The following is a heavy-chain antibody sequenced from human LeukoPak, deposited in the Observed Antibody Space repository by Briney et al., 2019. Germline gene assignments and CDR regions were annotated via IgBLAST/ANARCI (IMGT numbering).Heavy chain of an antibody. CDR3: ASVFITGTNYFDY. CDR2: IYYSGST. V-gene: IGHV4-31*03. D-gene: IGHD1/OR15-1a*01. CDR1: GGSISSGGYY. J-gene: IGHJ4*02. Sequence: PSETLSLTCTVSGGSISSGGYYWSWIRQHPGKGLEWIGYIYYSGSTYYNPSLKSRVTISVDTSKNQFSLKLSSVTAPDTAVYYCASVFITGTNYFDYWGQGTLVTVSS.